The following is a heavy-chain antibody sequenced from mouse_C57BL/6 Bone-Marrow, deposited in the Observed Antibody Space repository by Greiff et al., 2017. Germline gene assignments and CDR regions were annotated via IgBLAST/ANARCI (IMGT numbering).Heavy chain of an antibody. J-gene: IGHJ2*01. Sequence: QVQLQQSGAELVRPGASVTLSCKASGYTFTDYEMHWVKQTPVHGLEWIGAIDPETGGTAYNQKFKGKAILTADKSSSTAYMELRSLTSEDSAVYYCTKITTVVRAFDYWGQGTTLTVSS. CDR1: GYTFTDYE. V-gene: IGHV1-15*01. CDR3: TKITTVVRAFDY. CDR2: IDPETGGT. D-gene: IGHD1-1*01.